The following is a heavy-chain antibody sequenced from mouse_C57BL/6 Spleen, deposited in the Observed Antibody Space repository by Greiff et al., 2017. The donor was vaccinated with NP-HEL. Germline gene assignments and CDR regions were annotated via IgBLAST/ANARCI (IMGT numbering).Heavy chain of an antibody. Sequence: EVKLVESGPGLVKPSQSLSLTCSVTGYSITSGYYWNWIRQFPGNKLEWMGYISYDGSNTYNPSLKNRISFTRAPSTNQCYLKLNSGTTEDTATYDCASDYGSSYPLYAMDDWGQGTSVTVSS. CDR3: ASDYGSSYPLYAMDD. J-gene: IGHJ4*01. CDR2: ISYDGSN. CDR1: GYSITSGYY. V-gene: IGHV3-6*01. D-gene: IGHD1-1*01.